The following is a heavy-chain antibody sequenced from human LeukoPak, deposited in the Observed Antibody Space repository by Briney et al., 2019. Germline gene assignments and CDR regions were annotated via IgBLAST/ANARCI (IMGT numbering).Heavy chain of an antibody. CDR3: ARHSDVVGAI. CDR2: IYPRDSDT. D-gene: IGHD3-16*01. V-gene: IGHV5-51*01. Sequence: GESLKISCEASGYTFTHQWIGWVRQMPGTGLEWVVIIYPRDSDTIYSPSFQGHVTISADTSINTAYLEWRSLEASDTAMYYCARHSDVVGAIWGQGTQVTVSS. J-gene: IGHJ4*02. CDR1: GYTFTHQW.